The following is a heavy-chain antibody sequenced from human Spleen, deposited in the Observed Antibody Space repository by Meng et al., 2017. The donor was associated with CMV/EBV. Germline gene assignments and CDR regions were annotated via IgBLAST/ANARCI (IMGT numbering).Heavy chain of an antibody. D-gene: IGHD4-17*01. CDR3: AAYYGDYPYYYYYGMDV. J-gene: IGHJ6*02. CDR2: INPNSGGT. CDR1: GNTFTGYY. Sequence: ASVKVSCKTSGNTFTGYYMHWVRQAPGQGLEWMGWINPNSGGTNYAQKFQGRVTMTRDTSISTAYMELSRLRSDDTAVYYCAAYYGDYPYYYYYGMDVWGQGTTVTVSS. V-gene: IGHV1-2*02.